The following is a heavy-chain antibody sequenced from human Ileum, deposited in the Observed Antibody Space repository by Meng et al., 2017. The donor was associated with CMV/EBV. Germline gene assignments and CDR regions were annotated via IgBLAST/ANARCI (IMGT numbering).Heavy chain of an antibody. CDR1: GFTFDTYA. J-gene: IGHJ4*02. Sequence: VQLLESGGGFVQPGGSLRLSCAASGFTFDTYAMGWVRQAPGKGLDWVSAISGSGGTTYYADSVKGRFTISRDNSKNTLYLQMNSLRAEDTAVYYCAKALGIDFSDFDYWGRGTLVTVSS. V-gene: IGHV3-23*01. CDR3: AKALGIDFSDFDY. CDR2: ISGSGGTT. D-gene: IGHD2/OR15-2a*01.